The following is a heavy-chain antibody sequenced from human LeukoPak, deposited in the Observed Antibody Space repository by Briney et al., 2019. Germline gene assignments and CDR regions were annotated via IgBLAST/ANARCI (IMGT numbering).Heavy chain of an antibody. V-gene: IGHV4-34*01. CDR1: GGSFSGYY. CDR3: ARGLRDILTGYTLDY. D-gene: IGHD3-9*01. CDR2: INHSGST. Sequence: SETLSLTCAVYGGSFSGYYWSWIRQPPGKGLEWMGEINHSGSTNCNPSLKSRVAISVDTSKNQFSLKLSSVTAADTAVYYCARGLRDILTGYTLDYWGQGTLVTVSS. J-gene: IGHJ4*02.